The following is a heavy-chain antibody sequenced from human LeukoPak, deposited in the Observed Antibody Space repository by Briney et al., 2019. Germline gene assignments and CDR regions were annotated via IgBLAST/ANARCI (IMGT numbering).Heavy chain of an antibody. CDR3: AGGGFSGFDH. Sequence: PGGSLRLSCAAAQSTFYSYWMHWVRLVPGKGLAWVSRVNSDGTSTTYADSVKGRFTVSRDNAQNTLYLQMDSLRVDDTAVYYCAGGGFSGFDHWGQGIVVTVSS. CDR1: QSTFYSYW. J-gene: IGHJ4*02. D-gene: IGHD4-23*01. V-gene: IGHV3-74*03. CDR2: VNSDGTST.